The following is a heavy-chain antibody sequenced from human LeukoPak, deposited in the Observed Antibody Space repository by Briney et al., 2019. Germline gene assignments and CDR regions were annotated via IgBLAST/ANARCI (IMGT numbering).Heavy chain of an antibody. Sequence: ASVKVSCKASGGTFSSYAISWVRQAPGQGLEWMGGIIPIFGTANYAQKFQGRVTITRNTSISTAYMELSSLRSEDTAVYYCAREDYYDSGSNDYWGQGTLVTVSS. CDR2: IIPIFGTA. V-gene: IGHV1-69*05. D-gene: IGHD3-22*01. CDR1: GGTFSSYA. CDR3: AREDYYDSGSNDY. J-gene: IGHJ4*02.